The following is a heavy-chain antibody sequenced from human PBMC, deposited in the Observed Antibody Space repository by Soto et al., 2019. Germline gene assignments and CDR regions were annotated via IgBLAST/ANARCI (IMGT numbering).Heavy chain of an antibody. CDR3: ARGPCGMMHDYGMDV. CDR2: IIPFFGKR. Sequence: QVQLVQSGAEVKKPGSSVKVSCKASGGSFNTYAISWVRQAPGQGLEWMGGIIPFFGKRNYAQRLPDRVTITADESTSTADMELSSLRSHDTAVYYCARGPCGMMHDYGMDVWGQGSTVTVS. J-gene: IGHJ6*02. V-gene: IGHV1-69*12. CDR1: GGSFNTYA. D-gene: IGHD2-15*01.